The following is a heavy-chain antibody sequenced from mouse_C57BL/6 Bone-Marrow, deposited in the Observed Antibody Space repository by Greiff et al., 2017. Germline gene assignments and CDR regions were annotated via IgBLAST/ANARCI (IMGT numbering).Heavy chain of an antibody. CDR1: GYTFTSYW. Sequence: QVQLQQPGAELVKPGASVKLSCKASGYTFTSYWMHWVKQRPGQGLEWIGMIHPNSGSTNYNEKFKSKATLTVDKSSSTAYMQLSSLTSEDSAVYYCARGENYGYDWYFDVWGTGTTVTVSS. J-gene: IGHJ1*03. CDR2: IHPNSGST. V-gene: IGHV1-64*01. D-gene: IGHD2-2*01. CDR3: ARGENYGYDWYFDV.